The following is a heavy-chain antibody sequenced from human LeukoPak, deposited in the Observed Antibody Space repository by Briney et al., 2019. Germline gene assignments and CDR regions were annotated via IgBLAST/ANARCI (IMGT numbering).Heavy chain of an antibody. V-gene: IGHV3-7*01. J-gene: IGHJ4*02. D-gene: IGHD3-9*01. CDR3: VTDRASDWRKRFDY. Sequence: GGSLRLSCAASGVIFSTHSMNGVRQGPGKGVEWGANINEDGSETNYVDSVKGGFTIPRDNAENSLYVQINSLRVEHTAVYYCVTDRASDWRKRFDYSGQGALVTVSS. CDR1: GVIFSTHS. CDR2: INEDGSET.